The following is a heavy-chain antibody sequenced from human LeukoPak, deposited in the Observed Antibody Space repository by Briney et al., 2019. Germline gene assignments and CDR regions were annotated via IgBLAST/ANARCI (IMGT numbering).Heavy chain of an antibody. Sequence: SQTLSLTCTVSGVSISSGDYFWSWIRQPPGKGLEWIGYIYYSGSAYYNPSLRSRVTISVDTSKNQFSLRLSPVTAADTAVYYCARDPHYHDRSGSFVWGQGTMVTVSS. D-gene: IGHD3-22*01. CDR2: IYYSGSA. CDR3: ARDPHYHDRSGSFV. J-gene: IGHJ3*01. CDR1: GVSISSGDYF. V-gene: IGHV4-30-4*08.